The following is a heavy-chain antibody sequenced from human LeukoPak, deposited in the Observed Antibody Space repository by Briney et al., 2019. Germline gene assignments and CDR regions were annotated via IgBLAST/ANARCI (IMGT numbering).Heavy chain of an antibody. CDR2: ISAYNGNT. Sequence: ASVKVSCKASGYTFTSYGISWVRQAPGQGLEWMGWISAYNGNTNYAQKLQGRVTMTTDTSTSTAYMELRSLRSDDTAVYYCAREYDSSGYFFFDYWGQGTLVTVSS. D-gene: IGHD3-22*01. CDR1: GYTFTSYG. J-gene: IGHJ4*02. CDR3: AREYDSSGYFFFDY. V-gene: IGHV1-18*01.